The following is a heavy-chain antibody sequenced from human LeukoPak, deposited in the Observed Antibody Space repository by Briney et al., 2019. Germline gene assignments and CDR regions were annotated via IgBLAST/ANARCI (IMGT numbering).Heavy chain of an antibody. V-gene: IGHV1-46*01. CDR1: GYTFTSYY. CDR2: INPSGGST. J-gene: IGHJ4*02. D-gene: IGHD5-18*01. CDR3: ARDSSPDTAMELGLQDY. Sequence: ASVTVSCKASGYTFTSYYMHWVRQAPGQGLEWMGIINPSGGSTSYAQKFQGRVTMTRDTSTSTVYMELSSLRSEDTAVYYGARDSSPDTAMELGLQDYWGQGTLVTVSS.